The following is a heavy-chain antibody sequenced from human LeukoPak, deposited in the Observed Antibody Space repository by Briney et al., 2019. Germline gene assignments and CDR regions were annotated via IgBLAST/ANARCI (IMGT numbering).Heavy chain of an antibody. J-gene: IGHJ4*02. CDR2: IYHSGST. CDR3: ARQWLGPFDY. D-gene: IGHD6-19*01. V-gene: IGHV4-38-2*01. Sequence: PSETLSLTCAVSGYSTSSGYYWGWIRQPPGKGLEWIGSIYHSGSTYYNPSLKSRVTISVDTSKNQFSLKLSSVTAADTAVYYCARQWLGPFDYWGQGTLVTVSS. CDR1: GYSTSSGYY.